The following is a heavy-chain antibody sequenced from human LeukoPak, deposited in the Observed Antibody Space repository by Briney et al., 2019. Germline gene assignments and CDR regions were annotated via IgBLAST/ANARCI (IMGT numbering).Heavy chain of an antibody. CDR1: GFTVSSNY. J-gene: IGHJ4*02. CDR3: AKVPHLVVNPSYFDY. V-gene: IGHV3-53*01. D-gene: IGHD3-22*01. Sequence: GGSLRLSCAASGFTVSSNYMSWVRQAPGKGLEWVSVMYSGGNTYYADSVKGRFTISRDNSKNTLYLQMNSLRAEDTAVYYCAKVPHLVVNPSYFDYWGQGTLVTVSS. CDR2: MYSGGNT.